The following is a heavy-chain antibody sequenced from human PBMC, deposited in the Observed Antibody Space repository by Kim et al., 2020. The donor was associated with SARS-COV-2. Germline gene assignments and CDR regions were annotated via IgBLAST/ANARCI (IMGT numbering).Heavy chain of an antibody. D-gene: IGHD3-10*01. CDR1: GFTFSSYG. CDR2: ISYDGSNK. V-gene: IGHV3-33*05. Sequence: GGSLRLSCAASGFTFSSYGMHWVRQAPGKGLEWVAVISYDGSNKYYADSVKGRFTISRDNSKNTLYLQMNSLRAEDTAVYYCARLGGYRDYYYGMDVWGQGTTVTVSS. J-gene: IGHJ6*02. CDR3: ARLGGYRDYYYGMDV.